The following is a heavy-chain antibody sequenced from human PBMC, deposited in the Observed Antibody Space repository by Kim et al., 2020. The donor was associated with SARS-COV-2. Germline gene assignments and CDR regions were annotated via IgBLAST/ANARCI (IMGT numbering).Heavy chain of an antibody. D-gene: IGHD3-10*01. CDR3: ARDHYYGSGSYSTPRSQPPYYYYYGMDV. CDR2: INHSGST. Sequence: SETLSLTCAVYGGSFSGYYWSWIRQPPGKGLEWIGEINHSGSTNYNPSLKSRVTISVDTSKNQFSLKLSSVTAADTAVYYCARDHYYGSGSYSTPRSQPPYYYYYGMDVWGQGTTVTVSS. J-gene: IGHJ6*02. CDR1: GGSFSGYY. V-gene: IGHV4-34*01.